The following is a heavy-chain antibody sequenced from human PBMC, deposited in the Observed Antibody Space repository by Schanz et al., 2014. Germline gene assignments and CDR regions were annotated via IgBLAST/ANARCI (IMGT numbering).Heavy chain of an antibody. CDR2: MWNDGIKT. V-gene: IGHV3-30*04. J-gene: IGHJ4*02. Sequence: QVQLGESGGGLVKPGGSLRLSCAASTSLFSLSVIHWVRQAPGKGLEWVAVMWNDGIKTHYADSGKGRFTISRDNSKNTVYLQMNSLRTDDTAMYYCARDPNTSAWLPYFDTWGQGTLVTVSS. CDR1: TSLFSLSV. CDR3: ARDPNTSAWLPYFDT. D-gene: IGHD6-19*01.